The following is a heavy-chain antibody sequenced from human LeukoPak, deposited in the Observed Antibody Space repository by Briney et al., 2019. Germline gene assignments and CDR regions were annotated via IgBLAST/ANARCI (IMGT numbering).Heavy chain of an antibody. CDR1: GGSISSYY. J-gene: IGHJ6*02. Sequence: KPSETLSLTCTVSGGSISSYYWSWIRQPPGKGLEWIGYIYYSGSTNYNPSLKSRVTISVDTSKNQFSLKLSSVTAADTAVYYCARDRRSTYCSGGSCYDGVYYYYGMDVWGQGTTVTVSS. CDR3: ARDRRSTYCSGGSCYDGVYYYYGMDV. V-gene: IGHV4-59*01. D-gene: IGHD2-15*01. CDR2: IYYSGST.